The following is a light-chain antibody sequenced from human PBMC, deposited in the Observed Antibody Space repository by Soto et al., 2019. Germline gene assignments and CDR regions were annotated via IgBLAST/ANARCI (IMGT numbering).Light chain of an antibody. Sequence: QSALTQPASVSGSPGQSITISCTGTSSDVGGYNYVSWYQHHPGKAPELMIYGVSNRPSGVSNRFSGSKSGNTASLTISGLQAEDEADYYCSSYTGSSTPLFGGGTKLTVL. CDR2: GVS. CDR3: SSYTGSSTPL. V-gene: IGLV2-14*03. J-gene: IGLJ2*01. CDR1: SSDVGGYNY.